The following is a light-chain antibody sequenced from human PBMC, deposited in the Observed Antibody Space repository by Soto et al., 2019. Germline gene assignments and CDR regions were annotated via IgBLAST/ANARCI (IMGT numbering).Light chain of an antibody. CDR3: QQSYSTALT. CDR2: AAS. Sequence: DIQMTQSPSSLSASVGARVTITCRASQSISTYLHWYQQKPGKAPKLLIYAASSLQSGVPSRVSGSGSGTDFTLAISSLQPGDYATYFGQQSYSTALTCGPGTKVDIK. J-gene: IGKJ3*01. V-gene: IGKV1-39*01. CDR1: QSISTY.